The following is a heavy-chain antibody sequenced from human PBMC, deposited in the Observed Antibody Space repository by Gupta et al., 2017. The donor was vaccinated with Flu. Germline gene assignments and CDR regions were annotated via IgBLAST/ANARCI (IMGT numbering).Heavy chain of an antibody. CDR1: GFTFSSYG. V-gene: IGHV3-30*03. J-gene: IGHJ3*02. D-gene: IGHD3-22*01. CDR3: ATLSDKIVVVYDAFDI. Sequence: QVQLVESGGGVVQPGRSLRLSCAASGFTFSSYGMHWVRQAPGKGLEWVAVISYDGSNKYYADSVKGRFTISRDNSKNTLYLQMNSLRAEDTAVYYCATLSDKIVVVYDAFDIWGQGTMVTVSS. CDR2: ISYDGSNK.